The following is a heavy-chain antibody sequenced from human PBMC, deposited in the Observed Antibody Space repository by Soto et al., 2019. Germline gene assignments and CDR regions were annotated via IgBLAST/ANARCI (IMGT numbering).Heavy chain of an antibody. Sequence: ASVKVSCKASGYTFTSYAMHWVRQAPGQRLEWMGWINAGNGNTKYSQKFQGRVTITRDTSASTAYMELSSLRSEDTAVYYCARGFVDGSIYYYYGMDVWGQGTTVTVSS. CDR1: GYTFTSYA. CDR2: INAGNGNT. CDR3: ARGFVDGSIYYYYGMDV. J-gene: IGHJ6*02. D-gene: IGHD1-26*01. V-gene: IGHV1-3*01.